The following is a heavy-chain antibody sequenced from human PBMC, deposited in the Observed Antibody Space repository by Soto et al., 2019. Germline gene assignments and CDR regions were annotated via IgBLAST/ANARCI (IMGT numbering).Heavy chain of an antibody. CDR2: ISAYNGNT. CDR3: AGDGGLLWWGEGGAGGYYYRDV. J-gene: IGHJ6*03. D-gene: IGHD3-10*01. CDR1: GYTFTSYG. V-gene: IGHV1-18*01. Sequence: ASVKVSCKASGYTFTSYGISWVRQAPGQGLEWMGWISAYNGNTNYAQKLQGRVTMTTDTSTSTAYMELRSLRSDDTAVYYCAGDGGLLWWGEGGAGGYYYRDVWGKGTTVTVPS.